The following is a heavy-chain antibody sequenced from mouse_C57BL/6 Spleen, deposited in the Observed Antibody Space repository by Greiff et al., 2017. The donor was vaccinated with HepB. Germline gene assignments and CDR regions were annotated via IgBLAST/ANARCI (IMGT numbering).Heavy chain of an antibody. CDR2: ISDGGSYT. D-gene: IGHD4-1*02. J-gene: IGHJ2*01. CDR3: ARVNWDLYYFDY. CDR1: GFTFSSYA. Sequence: EVKLMESGGGLVKPGGSLKLSCAASGFTFSSYAMSWVRQTPEKRLEWVATISDGGSYTYYPDNVKGRFTISRDNAKNNLYLQMSHLKSEDTAMYYCARVNWDLYYFDYWGQGTTLTVSS. V-gene: IGHV5-4*03.